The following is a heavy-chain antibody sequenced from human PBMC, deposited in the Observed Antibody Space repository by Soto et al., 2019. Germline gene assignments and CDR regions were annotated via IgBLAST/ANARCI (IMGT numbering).Heavy chain of an antibody. CDR3: ARESGGATATLDYYYFYMDV. V-gene: IGHV1-2*02. J-gene: IGHJ6*03. CDR2: INPNGGAT. CDR1: GDSFSAYY. Sequence: QVQLVQSGAEVKKPGASVKVSCKTSGDSFSAYYLHWVRQAPGQGLEWLGWINPNGGATKYVQKFGGRVAMTRDTSIRTAYLELTSLRSDDTAIYYCARESGGATATLDYYYFYMDVWGKGTTVTVSS. D-gene: IGHD5-12*01.